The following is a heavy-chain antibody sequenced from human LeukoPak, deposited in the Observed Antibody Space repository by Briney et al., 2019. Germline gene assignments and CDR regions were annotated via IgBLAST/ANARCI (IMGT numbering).Heavy chain of an antibody. J-gene: IGHJ5*02. CDR2: MNPNSGNT. D-gene: IGHD1-26*01. CDR1: GYTFTSYD. V-gene: IGHV1-8*01. CDR3: AREVLPVVGATKGTWFDP. Sequence: ASVKVSCKASGYTFTSYDINWVRQATGQGLEWMRWMNPNSGNTGYAQKFQGRVTMIRNTSISTAYMELSSLRSEDTAVYYCAREVLPVVGATKGTWFDPWGQGTLVTVSS.